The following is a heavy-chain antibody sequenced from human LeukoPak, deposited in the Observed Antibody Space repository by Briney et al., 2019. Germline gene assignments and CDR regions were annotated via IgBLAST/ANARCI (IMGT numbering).Heavy chain of an antibody. J-gene: IGHJ4*02. CDR2: IYYSGST. D-gene: IGHD6-19*01. Sequence: PSETLSLTCTVSGGSISSSSYYWGWIRQPPGKGLEWIGSIYYSGSTYYNPSLKSRVTISVDTSKNQFSLKLSSVTAADTAVYYCARRGGSGWYALIDYWGQGTLVTVSS. CDR1: GGSISSSSYY. V-gene: IGHV4-39*01. CDR3: ARRGGSGWYALIDY.